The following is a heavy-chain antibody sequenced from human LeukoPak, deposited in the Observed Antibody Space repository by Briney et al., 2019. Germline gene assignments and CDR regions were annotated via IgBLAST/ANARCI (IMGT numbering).Heavy chain of an antibody. CDR1: GGSISSSSYY. CDR3: AREEDGGSYLKIDY. CDR2: IYYSGST. V-gene: IGHV4-39*07. Sequence: PSETLYLTCTVSGGSISSSSYYWGWIRRPPGKGLEWIGSIYYSGSTYYNPSLKSRVTISVDTSKNQFSLKLSSVTAADTAVYYCAREEDGGSYLKIDYWGQGTLVTVSS. J-gene: IGHJ4*02. D-gene: IGHD1-26*01.